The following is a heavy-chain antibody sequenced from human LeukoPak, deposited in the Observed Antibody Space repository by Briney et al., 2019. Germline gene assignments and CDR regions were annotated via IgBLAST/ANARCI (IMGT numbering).Heavy chain of an antibody. Sequence: SETLSLTCTVSGGSISGYYWSWIRQPPGKGLEWIGYIYYSGSTSYNPSLKSRVTISVDTSKNQFSLKLNSVTAADTAVYYCAREPRYCSRTTSCYHANYFYYMDVWGKGTTVTVSS. J-gene: IGHJ6*03. CDR3: AREPRYCSRTTSCYHANYFYYMDV. D-gene: IGHD2-2*01. CDR1: GGSISGYY. CDR2: IYYSGST. V-gene: IGHV4-59*01.